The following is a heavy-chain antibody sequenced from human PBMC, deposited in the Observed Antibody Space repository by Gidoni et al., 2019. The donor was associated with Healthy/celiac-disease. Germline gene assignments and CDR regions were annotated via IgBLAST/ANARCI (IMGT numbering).Heavy chain of an antibody. V-gene: IGHV4-59*08. J-gene: IGHJ6*02. CDR2: FYYSGST. Sequence: QVQLQESGPGLVKPSETLSLTCTVSGGSISSYDWSWIRQPPGKGLEWIGYFYYSGSTNYNPYLKSRVTISVDTSKNQFSLKLSSVTAEDTAVYYCARLKYNWNYYYYYGMDVWGQGTTVTVSS. D-gene: IGHD1-20*01. CDR1: GGSISSYD. CDR3: ARLKYNWNYYYYYGMDV.